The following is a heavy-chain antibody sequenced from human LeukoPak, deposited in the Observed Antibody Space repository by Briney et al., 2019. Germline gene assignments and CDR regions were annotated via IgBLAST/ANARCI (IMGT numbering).Heavy chain of an antibody. V-gene: IGHV3-74*01. Sequence: GGSLRLSCAASGFTFSSYWMYWVRQAPGKGLVWLSRINSDGSSTVYADSVKGRFTISRDNAKNMLYLQMNSLRAEDTAVYYCARDSSSWSDYYGMDVWGQGTTVTVSS. D-gene: IGHD6-13*01. J-gene: IGHJ6*02. CDR3: ARDSSSWSDYYGMDV. CDR2: INSDGSST. CDR1: GFTFSSYW.